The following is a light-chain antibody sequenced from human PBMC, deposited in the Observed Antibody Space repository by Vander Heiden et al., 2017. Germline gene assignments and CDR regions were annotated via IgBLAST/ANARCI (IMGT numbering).Light chain of an antibody. J-gene: IGKJ2*01. Sequence: EIVLTQYPGTLSLSPGERATLSCRASQSVSSSYLAWYQQNSGQPPRLLIYGASSRATGIPDRFSGSGSGSDFTLTISRLEPEDFAVYFCQQYGTSPPVYTFGQGTKVEIK. V-gene: IGKV3-20*01. CDR2: GAS. CDR1: QSVSSSY. CDR3: QQYGTSPPVYT.